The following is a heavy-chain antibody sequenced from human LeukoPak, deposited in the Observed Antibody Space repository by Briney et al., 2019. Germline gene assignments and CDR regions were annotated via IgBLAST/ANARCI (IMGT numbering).Heavy chain of an antibody. D-gene: IGHD3-3*01. CDR1: GYTFNSFG. CDR2: IDPSNGNI. V-gene: IGHV1-18*01. Sequence: ASVKVSCKASGYTFNSFGICWVRQAPGQGLEWIGWIDPSNGNIKYTEKLQGRVTMTTDTSTSTAYMDLRSLRSDDTAVYYCARDGVSGHFDYWGRGTLVTVSS. CDR3: ARDGVSGHFDY. J-gene: IGHJ4*01.